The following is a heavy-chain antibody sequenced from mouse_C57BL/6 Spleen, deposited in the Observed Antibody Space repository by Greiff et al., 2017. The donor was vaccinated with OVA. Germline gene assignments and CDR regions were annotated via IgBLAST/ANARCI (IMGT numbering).Heavy chain of an antibody. J-gene: IGHJ4*01. CDR2: IWSGGST. CDR3: ARKGNTISSYAMDY. V-gene: IGHV2-2*01. CDR1: GFSLTSYG. D-gene: IGHD1-1*02. Sequence: QVQLQQSGPGLVQPSQSLSITCTVSGFSLTSYGVHWVRQSPGKGLEWLGVIWSGGSTDYNAAFISRLSISKDNSKGKVFFKMNRQQADDTAIYYSARKGNTISSYAMDYWGQGTSVTVSS.